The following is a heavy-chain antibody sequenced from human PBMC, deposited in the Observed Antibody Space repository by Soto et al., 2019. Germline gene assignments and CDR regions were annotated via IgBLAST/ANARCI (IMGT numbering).Heavy chain of an antibody. Sequence: EVQLVQSGAEVKKPGESLKISCEGSGYSFTTYWIGWVRHMPGKGLEWIGIIHCGDSDTRYSPSFQGQVTISADKSTNTAYLQWSSLTASDTAMYYCVRSWRVGFRTFYYAVDVWGQGTTVTVSS. D-gene: IGHD1-26*01. CDR1: GYSFTTYW. J-gene: IGHJ6*02. V-gene: IGHV5-51*01. CDR2: IHCGDSDT. CDR3: VRSWRVGFRTFYYAVDV.